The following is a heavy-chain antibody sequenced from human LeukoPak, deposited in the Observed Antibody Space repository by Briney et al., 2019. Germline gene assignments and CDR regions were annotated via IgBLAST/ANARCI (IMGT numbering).Heavy chain of an antibody. J-gene: IGHJ6*02. D-gene: IGHD3-22*01. V-gene: IGHV3-30*18. CDR2: ISYDGSNK. CDR3: AKDHAGYYDSSGLAYYYYGMDV. Sequence: PGGSLGLSCVASGFTFSSYGMHWVRQAPGKGLEWVAVISYDGSNKYYADSVKGRFTISRDNSKNTLYLQMNSLRAEDTAVYYCAKDHAGYYDSSGLAYYYYGMDVWGQGTTVTVSS. CDR1: GFTFSSYG.